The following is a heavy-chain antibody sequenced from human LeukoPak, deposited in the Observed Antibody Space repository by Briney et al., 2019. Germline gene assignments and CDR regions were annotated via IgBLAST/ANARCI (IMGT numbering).Heavy chain of an antibody. CDR1: GITFSSYA. V-gene: IGHV3-23*01. CDR2: ISGSGGST. CDR3: ARTSVSGSSKLDAFDI. J-gene: IGHJ3*02. Sequence: PGGSLRLSCAASGITFSSYAMSWVRQAPGKGLEWVSAISGSGGSTYYADSVKGRFTISRDNSKNTLYLQMNSLRAEDTAVYYCARTSVSGSSKLDAFDIWGQGTMVTVSS. D-gene: IGHD1-26*01.